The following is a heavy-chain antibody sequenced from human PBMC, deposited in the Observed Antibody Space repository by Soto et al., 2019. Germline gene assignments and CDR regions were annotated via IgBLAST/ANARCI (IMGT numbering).Heavy chain of an antibody. CDR1: GFTFSSYS. CDR2: ISGSGGST. CDR3: AKGSNWHYAPNY. V-gene: IGHV3-23*01. Sequence: GGSLMLSCAASGFTFSSYSMIWVLQAPGKGLEWVSAISGSGGSTYYADSAKGRFTISRDNSKNTLYLQMNSLRAEDTAVYYCAKGSNWHYAPNYWGQGTMVTVSS. D-gene: IGHD1-7*01. J-gene: IGHJ4*02.